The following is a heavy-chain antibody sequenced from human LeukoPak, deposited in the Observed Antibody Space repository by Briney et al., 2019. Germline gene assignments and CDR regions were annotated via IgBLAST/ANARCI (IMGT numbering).Heavy chain of an antibody. CDR2: INPNSGGT. D-gene: IGHD2-15*01. CDR1: GYTFTGYY. Sequence: ASVKVSCKASGYTFTGYYMHWVRQAPGQGLEWMGWINPNSGGTNYAQKFQGRVTMTRDTSISKAYMELSRLRADDTAVYYCARLRLNVVVVAATQGGDYYYYMDVWGKGTTVTVSS. V-gene: IGHV1-2*02. J-gene: IGHJ6*03. CDR3: ARLRLNVVVVAATQGGDYYYYMDV.